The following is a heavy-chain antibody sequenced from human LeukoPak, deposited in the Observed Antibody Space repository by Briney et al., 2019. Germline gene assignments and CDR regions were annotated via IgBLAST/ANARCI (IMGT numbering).Heavy chain of an antibody. CDR1: GFIFSSYS. J-gene: IGHJ4*02. Sequence: GGSLRLSCAASGFIFSSYSMNWVRQAPGRGLEWISYIGLASGFTSYADSVKGRFTISSDTATNSLYLHMHSLRAEDTAVYYCARGHNWAFDYWGQGALVTVSS. CDR2: IGLASGFT. D-gene: IGHD1-20*01. V-gene: IGHV3-21*05. CDR3: ARGHNWAFDY.